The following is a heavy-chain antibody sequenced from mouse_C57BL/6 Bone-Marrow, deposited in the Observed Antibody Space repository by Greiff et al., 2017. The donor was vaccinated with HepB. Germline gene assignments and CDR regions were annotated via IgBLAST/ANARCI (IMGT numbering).Heavy chain of an antibody. Sequence: DVKLVESGGGLVKPGGSLKLSCAASGFTFSDYGMHWVRQAPEKGLEWVAYISSGSSTIYYADTVKGRFTISRDNAMNTRFLQMTRLRSEDTAMYYCARKEKIYYDDDTRYYFDYWGQGTTLTVSS. CDR2: ISSGSSTI. V-gene: IGHV5-17*01. CDR3: ARKEKIYYDDDTRYYFDY. CDR1: GFTFSDYG. J-gene: IGHJ2*01. D-gene: IGHD2-4*01.